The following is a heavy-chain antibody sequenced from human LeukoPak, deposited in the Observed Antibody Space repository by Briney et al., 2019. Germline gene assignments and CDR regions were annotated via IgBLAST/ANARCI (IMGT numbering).Heavy chain of an antibody. Sequence: ASVKVSCKASGGTFSSYAISWVRQAPGQGLEWMGRIIPILGIANYAQKFQGRVTITADKSTSTAYMELSSLRSEDTAVYYCARASRQGEYSYGPERPYYYYGMDVWGQGTTVTVSS. J-gene: IGHJ6*02. CDR1: GGTFSSYA. D-gene: IGHD5-18*01. V-gene: IGHV1-69*04. CDR3: ARASRQGEYSYGPERPYYYYGMDV. CDR2: IIPILGIA.